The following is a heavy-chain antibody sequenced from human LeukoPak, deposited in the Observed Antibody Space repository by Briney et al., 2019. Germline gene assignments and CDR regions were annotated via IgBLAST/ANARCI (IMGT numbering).Heavy chain of an antibody. V-gene: IGHV4-59*01. D-gene: IGHD6-19*01. J-gene: IGHJ4*02. CDR1: GGSISSYY. Sequence: SETLSLTCTVSGGSISSYYWSWIRQPPGKGLEWIGCIYYSGSTNYNPSLKSRGTISVDTSKNQFSLKLSSVTAADTAVYYCARVRPSIAVAGIGPIDYWGQGTLVTVSS. CDR2: IYYSGST. CDR3: ARVRPSIAVAGIGPIDY.